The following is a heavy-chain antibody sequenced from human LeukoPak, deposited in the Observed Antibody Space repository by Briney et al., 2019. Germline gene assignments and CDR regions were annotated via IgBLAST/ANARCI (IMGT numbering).Heavy chain of an antibody. CDR3: ARGGGLDV. V-gene: IGHV3-7*03. J-gene: IGHJ6*02. D-gene: IGHD3-16*01. Sequence: GGSLRLSCAASGFTFGDYSMNWARQAPGKGPEWVASINHNGNVNYYVDSVKGRFTISRDNAKNSLYLQMSNLRAEDTAVYFCARGGGLDVWGQGATVTVSS. CDR2: INHNGNVN. CDR1: GFTFGDYS.